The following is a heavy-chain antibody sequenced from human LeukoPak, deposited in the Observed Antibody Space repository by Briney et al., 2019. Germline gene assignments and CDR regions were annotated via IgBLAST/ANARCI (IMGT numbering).Heavy chain of an antibody. Sequence: ASVKVSCKTSGYAFINYAINWVRQAPGQGLEWMGWINTNTGNPTYAQGFTGRFVFSLDTSVSATYLQISSLETEDTAIYYCARSNNDGDFLGVGFDYWGQGALVTVSS. CDR3: ARSNNDGDFLGVGFDY. V-gene: IGHV7-4-1*02. CDR1: GYAFINYA. J-gene: IGHJ4*02. D-gene: IGHD2-21*02. CDR2: INTNTGNP.